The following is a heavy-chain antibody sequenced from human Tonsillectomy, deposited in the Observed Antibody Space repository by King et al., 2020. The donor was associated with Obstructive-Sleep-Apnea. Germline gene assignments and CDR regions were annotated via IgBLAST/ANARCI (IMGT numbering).Heavy chain of an antibody. Sequence: VQLQESGPGLVKPSETLSLTCTVSGGSISSYYWSWIRQTPGKGLEWIGYIYYSGSTNYNPSLKSRVTLSVDTSKNQFSLKLSSVTAADTAVYYCARHLGIGYYYYGMDVWGQGTTVTVSS. CDR1: GGSISSYY. CDR3: ARHLGIGYYYYGMDV. CDR2: IYYSGST. J-gene: IGHJ6*02. V-gene: IGHV4-59*08. D-gene: IGHD7-27*01.